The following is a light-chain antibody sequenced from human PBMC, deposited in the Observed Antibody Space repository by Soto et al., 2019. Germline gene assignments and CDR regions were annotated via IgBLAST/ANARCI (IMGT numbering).Light chain of an antibody. CDR3: QQSYTTPWT. V-gene: IGKV1-39*01. CDR1: QSISSY. CDR2: AAS. Sequence: DIQMTQSPSSLSASVGDRVTITCRASQSISSYLNWYQQKPGKAPKLLIYAASSLQSGVPSRFSGGGSGTDFTPTISSLQPEDFATYYCQQSYTTPWTFGQGTKVEIK. J-gene: IGKJ1*01.